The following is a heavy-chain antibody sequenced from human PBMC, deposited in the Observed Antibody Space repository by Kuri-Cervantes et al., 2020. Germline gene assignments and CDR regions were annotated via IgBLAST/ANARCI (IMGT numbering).Heavy chain of an antibody. CDR1: GYTFIDYY. Sequence: ASVKVSCKASGYTFIDYYIYWVRQAPGQGLEWMGWINPNSGDTNSAQNFQDRVTMTRDTSISTSYMELRRLRSDDTAVYYCARGVWFGDLLESGWFDPWGQGTLVTVSS. CDR3: ARGVWFGDLLESGWFDP. J-gene: IGHJ5*02. CDR2: INPNSGDT. V-gene: IGHV1-2*02. D-gene: IGHD3-10*01.